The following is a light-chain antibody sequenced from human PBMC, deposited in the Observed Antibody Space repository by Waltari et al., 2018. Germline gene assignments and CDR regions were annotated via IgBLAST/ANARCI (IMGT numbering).Light chain of an antibody. CDR3: QQRSKWPPT. CDR1: QSISSY. CDR2: DAS. Sequence: IVLAQSPATLSLSPGARATLACRASQSISSYLAWYQQKPGQAPSLLIYDASHRATGIPARFSGSGAGTDFTLTISSLEPEDFAVYYCQQRSKWPPTFGQGTRLEIK. J-gene: IGKJ5*01. V-gene: IGKV3-11*01.